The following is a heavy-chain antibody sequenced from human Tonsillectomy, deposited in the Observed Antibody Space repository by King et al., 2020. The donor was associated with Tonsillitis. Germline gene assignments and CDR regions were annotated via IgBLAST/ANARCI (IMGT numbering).Heavy chain of an antibody. Sequence: VQLVESGGGWVQPGGSLRLSCAASGFTFSSYAMSWVRQAPGKGLEWVSAISGSGGSTYYADSVKGRFTISSDNSKNTLYLQMNSLRAEDTAVYYCAKDLGSSALYYYYMDVWGKGTTVTVSS. J-gene: IGHJ6*03. CDR1: GFTFSSYA. V-gene: IGHV3-23*04. CDR3: AKDLGSSALYYYYMDV. D-gene: IGHD6-6*01. CDR2: ISGSGGST.